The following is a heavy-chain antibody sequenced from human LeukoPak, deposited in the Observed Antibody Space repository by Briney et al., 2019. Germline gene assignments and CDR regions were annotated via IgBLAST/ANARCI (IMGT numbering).Heavy chain of an antibody. J-gene: IGHJ4*02. Sequence: GGSLRLSCAASGFTFSSYSMNWVRQAPGKGLEWVSSISSSSSYIYYADSVKGRFTISRDNAKNSLYLQMNSLRAEDAAVYYCARSKGSSFRSPFDYWGQGTLVTVSS. V-gene: IGHV3-21*01. CDR2: ISSSSSYI. CDR1: GFTFSSYS. D-gene: IGHD6-6*01. CDR3: ARSKGSSFRSPFDY.